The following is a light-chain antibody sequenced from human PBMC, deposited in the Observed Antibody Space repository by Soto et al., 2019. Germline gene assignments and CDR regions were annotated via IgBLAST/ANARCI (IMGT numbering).Light chain of an antibody. V-gene: IGKV1-9*01. J-gene: IGKJ4*01. Sequence: DIQLTQSPSSLSASVGDSVTITCRASQGISIYLAWYQQKPGRAPNLLIYGASTLQTGVPSRFSGSGSGTDFTLTINSLQAEDFATYYCQQTRSYPSTFGGGTKVDI. CDR1: QGISIY. CDR2: GAS. CDR3: QQTRSYPST.